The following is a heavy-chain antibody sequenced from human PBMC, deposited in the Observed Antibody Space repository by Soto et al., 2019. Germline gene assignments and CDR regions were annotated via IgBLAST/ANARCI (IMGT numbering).Heavy chain of an antibody. CDR3: ARDSVVAAPTYYFDY. J-gene: IGHJ4*02. CDR1: GYTFTSYA. D-gene: IGHD2-15*01. Sequence: GASVKVSCKASGYTFTSYAVHWVRQAPGQRLEWMGWINAGNGNTKYSQKFQGRVTIARDTSASTAFMELSSLRSEDTAVYYCARDSVVAAPTYYFDYWGQGTLVTVSS. V-gene: IGHV1-3*01. CDR2: INAGNGNT.